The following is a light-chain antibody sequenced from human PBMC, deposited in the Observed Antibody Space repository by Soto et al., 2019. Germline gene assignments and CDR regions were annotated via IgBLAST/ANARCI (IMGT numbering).Light chain of an antibody. Sequence: QSVLTQPPSVSGAPGQRVTISCTGSSSNIGAGYDVHWYQQLPGTAPKLLIYGNSNRPSGVPDRFSGSKSGTSASLAITGLQPEDEADYYCQSYDSSLNGLVFGGGTKLTVL. V-gene: IGLV1-40*01. CDR3: QSYDSSLNGLV. J-gene: IGLJ2*01. CDR1: SSNIGAGYD. CDR2: GNS.